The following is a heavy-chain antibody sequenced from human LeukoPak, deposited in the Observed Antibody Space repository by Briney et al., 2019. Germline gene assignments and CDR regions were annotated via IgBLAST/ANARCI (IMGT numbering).Heavy chain of an antibody. J-gene: IGHJ5*02. CDR3: ARAKGWGELLRNWFDT. Sequence: ASVKVSCKTSESTFTNYDINWVRQASGQGIEWRGWMNPDSGSIGYPQKFPGRVTLTWNPSISTAYMELSSLRSDDTAIYYCARAKGWGELLRNWFDTWGQGTLVTVSS. V-gene: IGHV1-8*03. CDR2: MNPDSGSI. D-gene: IGHD3-16*01. CDR1: ESTFTNYD.